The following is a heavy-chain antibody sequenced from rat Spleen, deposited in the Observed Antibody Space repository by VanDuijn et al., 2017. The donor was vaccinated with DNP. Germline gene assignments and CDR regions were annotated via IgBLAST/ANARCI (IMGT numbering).Heavy chain of an antibody. CDR1: GFTFSDYY. J-gene: IGHJ1*01. CDR3: ARGSTSIYWYFDF. Sequence: EVQLMESGGDLVQPGRSMKLSCAASGFTFSDYYMAWVRQAPQKGLEWVASISYEGNKIYYGDSVKGRFTISRDNGQNTLYLQMSKLGSEDTAIYYCARGSTSIYWYFDFWGPGTMVTVSS. D-gene: IGHD3-1*01. V-gene: IGHV5-22*01. CDR2: ISYEGNKI.